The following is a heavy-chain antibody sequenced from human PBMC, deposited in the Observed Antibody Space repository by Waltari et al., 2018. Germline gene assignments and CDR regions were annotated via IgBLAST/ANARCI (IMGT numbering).Heavy chain of an antibody. CDR2: IYYSGNT. D-gene: IGHD3-10*01. CDR1: GGTTSGYY. Sequence: QVQLQESGPGLVKPSETLSLTCTVSGGTTSGYYWSWIRQPPGKGLEWIGYIYYSGNTNYNPSLKSRVTISLDASKNQFSLKLTSVTAADTPVYYCARRAQVYFASGTFYYFDYWGQGALVSVSS. J-gene: IGHJ4*02. V-gene: IGHV4-59*08. CDR3: ARRAQVYFASGTFYYFDY.